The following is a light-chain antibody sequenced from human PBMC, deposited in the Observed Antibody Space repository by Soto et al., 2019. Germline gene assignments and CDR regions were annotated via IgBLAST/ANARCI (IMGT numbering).Light chain of an antibody. CDR2: GAS. V-gene: IGKV3-20*01. CDR1: QSVSNNY. Sequence: EIVLTQSAGTLSLSPGERATLSCRASQSVSNNYLAWYQQKPGQAPRLLIYGASNRATGIQDRFSGSGSGTDFTLTIRRLEPEDFAVYYCQQYGSSGTXGQGTKVDIK. J-gene: IGKJ1*01. CDR3: QQYGSSGT.